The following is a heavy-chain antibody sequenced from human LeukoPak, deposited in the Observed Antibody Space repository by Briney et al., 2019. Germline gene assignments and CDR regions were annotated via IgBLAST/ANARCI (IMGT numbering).Heavy chain of an antibody. D-gene: IGHD5/OR15-5a*01. CDR1: GFTFSTYG. Sequence: RPGRSLRLSCAASGFTFSTYGMHCVSQAPGKGLEWVAVIWSDGSNKYYADSVKGRFTISRDNSKNTLYLQMNSLRAEDTAVYYCARRRYSVYDFDYWGQGTLVTVSS. V-gene: IGHV3-33*01. CDR3: ARRRYSVYDFDY. J-gene: IGHJ4*02. CDR2: IWSDGSNK.